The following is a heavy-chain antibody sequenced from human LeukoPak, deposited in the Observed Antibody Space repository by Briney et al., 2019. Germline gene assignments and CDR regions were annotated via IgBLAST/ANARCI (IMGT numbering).Heavy chain of an antibody. CDR1: GGSISSYY. CDR3: ARRWGSGWFFDY. V-gene: IGHV4-59*08. Sequence: SETLSLTCTVSGGSISSYYWSWIRQPPGKGREGIGYIYYSGSTNYSPSLKSRVTISVDTSQNQLSLRLRSVSAADTAVYYCARRWGSGWFFDYWGQGTLVTVSS. J-gene: IGHJ4*02. CDR2: IYYSGST. D-gene: IGHD7-27*01.